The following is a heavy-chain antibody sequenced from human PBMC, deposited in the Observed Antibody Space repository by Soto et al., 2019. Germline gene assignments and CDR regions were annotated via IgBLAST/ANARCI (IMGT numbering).Heavy chain of an antibody. Sequence: PGGSLRLSCVASGFTFSSYSMNWVRQAPGKGLEWVSGINWNGGSTGYADSVKGRFTISRDNAKNSLYLQMNSLRAEDTALYYCARGHGTYYYDSSGYRDAFDIWGQGTMVTV. J-gene: IGHJ3*02. V-gene: IGHV3-20*04. CDR1: GFTFSSYS. CDR2: INWNGGST. CDR3: ARGHGTYYYDSSGYRDAFDI. D-gene: IGHD3-22*01.